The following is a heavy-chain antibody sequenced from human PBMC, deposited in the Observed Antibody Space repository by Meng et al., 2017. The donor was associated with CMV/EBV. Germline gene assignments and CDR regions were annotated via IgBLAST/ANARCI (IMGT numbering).Heavy chain of an antibody. CDR3: AREQYYYDSSGYPLYYGMDV. CDR2: ISYDGSNK. D-gene: IGHD3-22*01. Sequence: GESLKISCAASGFTFSSYAMHWVRQAPGKGLEWVAVISYDGSNKYYADSVKGRFTISRDNSKNTLYLQMNSLRAEDTAVYYRAREQYYYDSSGYPLYYGMDVWDQGTTVTVSS. J-gene: IGHJ6*02. V-gene: IGHV3-30*04. CDR1: GFTFSSYA.